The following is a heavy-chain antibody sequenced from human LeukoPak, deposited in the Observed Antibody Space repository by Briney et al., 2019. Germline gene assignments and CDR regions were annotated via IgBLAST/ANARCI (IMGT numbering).Heavy chain of an antibody. D-gene: IGHD5-24*01. CDR1: GGSFSGYY. CDR3: ARGRRDGYTGPWYFDL. J-gene: IGHJ2*01. Sequence: SETLSLTCAVYGGSFSGYYWSWVRQPPGMGLEWIGEINYSGSTNYNPSLKGRVTISVDTSKNQFSLKLSSVTAADTAVYYCARGRRDGYTGPWYFDLWGRGTLVTVSS. V-gene: IGHV4-34*01. CDR2: INYSGST.